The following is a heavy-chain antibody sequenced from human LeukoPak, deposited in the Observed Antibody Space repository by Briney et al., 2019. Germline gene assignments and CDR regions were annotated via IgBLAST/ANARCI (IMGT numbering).Heavy chain of an antibody. J-gene: IGHJ6*03. D-gene: IGHD3-3*01. CDR1: GDSVSSNSAV. CDR2: TYYRSKWHN. CDR3: ARGVYPRNDFWSGPIVTSGYYYYYYMDV. V-gene: IGHV6-1*01. Sequence: SQTLSLTCAISGDSVSSNSAVWNWIRQSPSRGLEWLGRTYYRSKWHNEYAESVKSRISINSDTSKNQFSLQLNSVTPEDTAEYYCARGVYPRNDFWSGPIVTSGYYYYYYMDVWGKGTTVIVSS.